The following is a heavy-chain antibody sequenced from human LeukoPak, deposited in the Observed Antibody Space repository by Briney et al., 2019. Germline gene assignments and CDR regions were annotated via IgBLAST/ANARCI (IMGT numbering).Heavy chain of an antibody. CDR3: ARHHRNYYGSGSYSDY. D-gene: IGHD3-10*01. Sequence: SETLSLTCTVSSGSISTSNYYWGWVRQPPGKALEWIGNIFYTGSTYYSPSLKSRVTISLDTSRNQFSLRLNSVTAADTAVYYCARHHRNYYGSGSYSDYWGQGTLVTVSS. V-gene: IGHV4-39*01. CDR2: IFYTGST. J-gene: IGHJ4*02. CDR1: SGSISTSNYY.